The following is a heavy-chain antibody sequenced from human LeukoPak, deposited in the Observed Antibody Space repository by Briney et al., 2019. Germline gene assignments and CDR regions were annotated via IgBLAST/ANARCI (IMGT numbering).Heavy chain of an antibody. J-gene: IGHJ4*02. D-gene: IGHD6-25*01. CDR1: GFTFSSYS. V-gene: IGHV3-21*01. CDR3: ARDGVAAAAALDY. Sequence: PGGSLRLSCAASGFTFSSYSMNWVRQAPGKGLEWVSSIRSSSSYIYYADSVKGRFTISRDNAKNSLYLQMNSLRAEDTAVYYCARDGVAAAAALDYWGQGTLVTPSA. CDR2: IRSSSSYI.